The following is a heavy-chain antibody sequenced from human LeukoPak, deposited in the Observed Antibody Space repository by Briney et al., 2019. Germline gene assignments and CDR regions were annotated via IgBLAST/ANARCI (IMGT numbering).Heavy chain of an antibody. Sequence: ASVKVSCKASGYTFTGYYMHWVRQAPGQGLEWMGWISAYNGNTNYAQKLQGRVTMTTDTSTSTAYMELRGLRSDDTAVYYCARDPTYYYDSSGPSSVRWFDPWGQGTLVTVSS. CDR3: ARDPTYYYDSSGPSSVRWFDP. CDR2: ISAYNGNT. CDR1: GYTFTGYY. D-gene: IGHD3-22*01. J-gene: IGHJ5*02. V-gene: IGHV1-18*04.